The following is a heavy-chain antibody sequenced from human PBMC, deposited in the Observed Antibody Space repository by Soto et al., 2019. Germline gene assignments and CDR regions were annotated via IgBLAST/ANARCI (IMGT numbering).Heavy chain of an antibody. J-gene: IGHJ6*02. D-gene: IGHD6-19*01. CDR2: ISRSSSNI. V-gene: IGHV3-21*01. CDR1: GFSFSNYT. CDR3: ARDLKVAASNSYFYYGMDV. Sequence: GSLRLSCAASGFSFSNYTMNWVRQAPGNGLDSLSSISRSSSNIFYADSVKGRFTVSRDNANNLLYLQINSLSAEDTAICYCARDLKVAASNSYFYYGMDVWGQGTTVTVSS.